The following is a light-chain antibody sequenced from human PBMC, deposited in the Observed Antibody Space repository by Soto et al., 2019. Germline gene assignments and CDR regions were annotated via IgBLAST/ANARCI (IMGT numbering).Light chain of an antibody. CDR1: SSNIGSNY. V-gene: IGLV1-47*01. CDR2: RNN. Sequence: QSVLTQPPSASGTPGQRVTISCSGSSSNIGSNYVYWYQQLPGTAPKLLIYRNNQRPSGVPDRFSGSKSGTSASLAISGLRSEDEADYYCAACDDSPLYVFGTGTKVTVL. J-gene: IGLJ1*01. CDR3: AACDDSPLYV.